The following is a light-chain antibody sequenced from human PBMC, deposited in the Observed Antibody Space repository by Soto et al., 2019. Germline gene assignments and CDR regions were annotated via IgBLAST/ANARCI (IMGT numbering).Light chain of an antibody. J-gene: IGKJ4*01. CDR1: QSVSTK. V-gene: IGKV3-15*01. CDR3: QQYNNWPPLT. CDR2: GAS. Sequence: EVVMTQSPATLSVSAGDTVTLSCRASQSVSTKLAWYQQKPGLAPRLLIFGASTRATGVPARFSGSGSGTEFTLTISSRQSEDFALYYCQQYNNWPPLTFGGGTKVESK.